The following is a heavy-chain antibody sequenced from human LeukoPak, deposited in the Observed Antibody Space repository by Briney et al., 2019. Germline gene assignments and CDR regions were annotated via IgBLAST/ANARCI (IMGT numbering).Heavy chain of an antibody. J-gene: IGHJ6*03. Sequence: SETLSLTCTVSGGSISSHYWSWIPQPPGKGLEWIGNIYYSGNTNYNPSLKSRVPLSVDTSKNQFSLKLSSVTAADTAVYYCARDTKYSSSSPYYYYYYMDVWGKGTTVTVSS. CDR3: ARDTKYSSSSPYYYYYYMDV. CDR1: GGSISSHY. CDR2: IYYSGNT. D-gene: IGHD6-6*01. V-gene: IGHV4-59*11.